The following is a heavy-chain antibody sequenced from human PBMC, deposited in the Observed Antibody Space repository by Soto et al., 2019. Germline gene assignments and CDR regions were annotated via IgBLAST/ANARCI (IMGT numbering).Heavy chain of an antibody. D-gene: IGHD2-8*01. CDR1: GFTFSSYG. CDR3: AKSKKGNGVRFGY. CDR2: ISYEGSNK. Sequence: PGGSLRLSCAASGFTFSSYGMHWVRQAPGKGLEWVAVISYEGSNKYYAGSVTGRFTISRDNSKNTMYLQMNSLRAPDPAVCYCAKSKKGNGVRFGYWGQGTLVTVSS. V-gene: IGHV3-30*18. J-gene: IGHJ4*02.